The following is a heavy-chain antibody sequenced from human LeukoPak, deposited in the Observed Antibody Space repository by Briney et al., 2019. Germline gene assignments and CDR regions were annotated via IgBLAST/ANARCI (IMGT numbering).Heavy chain of an antibody. Sequence: GASVKVSCKASGYTFSTYGISWVRQAPGQGLEWMGWISPYNDNTEYAQKFQGRVTMTTDTSTSTAYMELRSLRSDDTAVYYCARDPPHSSGPKSPCFEYWGQGTLVTVSS. CDR3: ARDPPHSSGPKSPCFEY. CDR2: ISPYNDNT. D-gene: IGHD6-19*01. J-gene: IGHJ4*02. CDR1: GYTFSTYG. V-gene: IGHV1-18*01.